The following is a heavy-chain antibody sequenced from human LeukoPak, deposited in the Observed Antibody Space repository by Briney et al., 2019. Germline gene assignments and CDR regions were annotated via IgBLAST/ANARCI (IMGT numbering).Heavy chain of an antibody. CDR3: ARKPPDSYRFDY. Sequence: GASVKVSCKTSGYTFSNYYLHWVRQAPGQGPEWMGIIKPSDGSTQYPQKFQGRVTMTRDMSASTIYMELSSLTSEDTAMYYCARKPPDSYRFDYWGQGAPVTVSS. D-gene: IGHD1-14*01. J-gene: IGHJ4*02. V-gene: IGHV1-46*01. CDR1: GYTFSNYY. CDR2: IKPSDGST.